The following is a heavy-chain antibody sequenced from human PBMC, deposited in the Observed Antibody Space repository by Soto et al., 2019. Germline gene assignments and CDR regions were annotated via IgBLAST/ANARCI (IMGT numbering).Heavy chain of an antibody. J-gene: IGHJ4*02. CDR1: VFAFSSYA. CDR2: ISGSGGST. V-gene: IGHV3-23*01. D-gene: IGHD2-21*02. CDR3: AKGNGYVTATAPHFEY. Sequence: GGSRRLSCAASVFAFSSYAMSWVLQAPGKGLEWVSAISGSGGSTYYADSVKGRFTISRDNSKNTLYLQMNSLRAEDKAVYYCAKGNGYVTATAPHFEYWGQGTMVTVSS.